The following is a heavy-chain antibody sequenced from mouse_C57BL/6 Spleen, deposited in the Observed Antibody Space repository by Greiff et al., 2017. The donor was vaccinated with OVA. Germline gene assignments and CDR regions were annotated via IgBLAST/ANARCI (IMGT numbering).Heavy chain of an antibody. Sequence: QVQLQQPGAELVKPGASVKLSCKASGYTFTSYWMQWVKQRPGQGLEWIGEIDPSDSYTNYNQKFKGKATLTVDTSSSTAYMQLSSLTSEDSAVYYCARTVVAPAGDFDVWGTGTTVTVSS. V-gene: IGHV1-50*01. CDR1: GYTFTSYW. D-gene: IGHD1-1*01. CDR3: ARTVVAPAGDFDV. CDR2: IDPSDSYT. J-gene: IGHJ1*03.